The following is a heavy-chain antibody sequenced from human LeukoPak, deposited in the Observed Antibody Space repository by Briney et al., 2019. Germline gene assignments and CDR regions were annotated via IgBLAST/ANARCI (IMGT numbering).Heavy chain of an antibody. CDR3: AKVASYYYGSGSPGFDY. CDR2: ISGSGGST. CDR1: GFTFTKYW. V-gene: IGHV3-23*01. J-gene: IGHJ4*02. D-gene: IGHD3-10*01. Sequence: GGSLRLSCAASGFTFTKYWTTWVRQAPGKGLEWVSAISGSGGSTYYADSVKGRFTISRDNSKNTLYLQMNSLRAEDTAVYYCAKVASYYYGSGSPGFDYWGQGTLVTVSS.